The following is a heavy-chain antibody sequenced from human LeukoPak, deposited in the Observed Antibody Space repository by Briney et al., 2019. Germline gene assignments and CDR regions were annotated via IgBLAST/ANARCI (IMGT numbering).Heavy chain of an antibody. D-gene: IGHD6-13*01. CDR3: ARGGYSSSWYYYGMDA. V-gene: IGHV3-7*03. J-gene: IGHJ6*02. Sequence: GGSLRLSCAASGFTFSSYWMSWVRQAPGKGLEWVANIKQDGSEKYYVDSVKGRFTISRDNAKNSLYLQMNSLRAEDTAVYYCARGGYSSSWYYYGMDAWGQGTTVTVSS. CDR1: GFTFSSYW. CDR2: IKQDGSEK.